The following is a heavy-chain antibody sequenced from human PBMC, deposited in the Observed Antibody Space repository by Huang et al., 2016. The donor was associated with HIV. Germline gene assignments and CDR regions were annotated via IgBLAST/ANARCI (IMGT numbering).Heavy chain of an antibody. D-gene: IGHD1-26*01. Sequence: VQLVESGGGVVQPGRSLRLACAASGFSFSTYGLHWVRQARGKGMEWVAVRSYDGMNKYDAHSVKGRFTISRDTSENKVYLQMNSLRHEDTAVYYCAKDGADEEWDIDYWGQGTLVTVSS. J-gene: IGHJ4*02. CDR2: RSYDGMNK. CDR3: AKDGADEEWDIDY. CDR1: GFSFSTYG. V-gene: IGHV3-30*18.